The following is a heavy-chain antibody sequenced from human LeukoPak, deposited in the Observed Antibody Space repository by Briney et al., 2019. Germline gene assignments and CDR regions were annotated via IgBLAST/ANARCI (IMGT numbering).Heavy chain of an antibody. CDR1: GFSFSSHW. CDR2: ISDDGSYT. V-gene: IGHV3-74*01. D-gene: IGHD1-20*01. CDR3: ARHNYYFDY. J-gene: IGHJ4*02. Sequence: GGSLRLSCAASGFSFSSHWVHWVRQAPGKGLVWVSRISDDGSYTSNVDSVKGRFTISRDNVNNMLYLHMNSLRAEDTAVYYCARHNYYFDYWGQGTLVTVSS.